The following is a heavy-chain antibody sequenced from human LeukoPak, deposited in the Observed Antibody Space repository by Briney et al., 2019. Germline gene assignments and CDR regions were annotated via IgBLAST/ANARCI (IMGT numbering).Heavy chain of an antibody. V-gene: IGHV3-30*02. D-gene: IGHD1-26*01. CDR1: GFTFSGYD. Sequence: GGSLRLSCAASGFTFSGYDMHWVRQAPGNGLEWVSFIRSDGSDKYYADSVKGRFTTSRDNSKNTLYLQMNSLRAEDTAVYYCAKVMGAQDAFDIWGQGTMVTVSS. CDR2: IRSDGSDK. J-gene: IGHJ3*02. CDR3: AKVMGAQDAFDI.